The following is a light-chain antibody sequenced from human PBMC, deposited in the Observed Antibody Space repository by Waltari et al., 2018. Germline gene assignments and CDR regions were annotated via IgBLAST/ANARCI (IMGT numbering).Light chain of an antibody. V-gene: IGLV2-14*03. J-gene: IGLJ3*02. CDR1: SSDVGGYNY. Sequence: QSALTQAASVSGSPGQPITISCPGTSSDVGGYNYVSWYQQHPGKAPILLIYGVSSRPSGVSNRCSGSKSGNTASLAISGLQAADEADYYCNSYTSTHTRVFGGGTKLTVL. CDR2: GVS. CDR3: NSYTSTHTRV.